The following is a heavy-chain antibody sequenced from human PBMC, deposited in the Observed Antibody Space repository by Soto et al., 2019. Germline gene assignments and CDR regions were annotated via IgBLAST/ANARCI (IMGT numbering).Heavy chain of an antibody. D-gene: IGHD3-16*01. Sequence: GESLKISCKGSGYSFTSYWIGWVRQMPGKGLEWMGIIYPGDSDTRYSPSFQGQVTISADKSISTAYLQWSSLKASDTAMYYCARFDRIMITFGGTTPRGYFDYWGQGTLVTVSS. CDR3: ARFDRIMITFGGTTPRGYFDY. V-gene: IGHV5-51*01. CDR2: IYPGDSDT. CDR1: GYSFTSYW. J-gene: IGHJ4*02.